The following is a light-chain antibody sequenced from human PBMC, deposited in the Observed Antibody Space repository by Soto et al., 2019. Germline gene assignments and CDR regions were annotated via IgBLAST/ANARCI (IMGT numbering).Light chain of an antibody. CDR3: QHTRT. CDR2: DAS. J-gene: IGKJ4*01. V-gene: IGKV1-5*01. Sequence: DFQMTQSPSTLSASVGDRVTITCRASQNINNWVAWYQQKPGKAPKFLVYDASTLQRGVSGRFSGSGFGTEFSLTISSLEPDDAGSYYCQHTRTFGEGTKVEVK. CDR1: QNINNW.